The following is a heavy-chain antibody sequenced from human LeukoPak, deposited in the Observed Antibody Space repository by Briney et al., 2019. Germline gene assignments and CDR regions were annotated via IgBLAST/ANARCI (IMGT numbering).Heavy chain of an antibody. CDR1: GFTVSSNY. D-gene: IGHD3-22*01. Sequence: GGSLRLSCAASGFTVSSNYMSWVRQAPGKGLEWVSVIYSGGSTYYADSVKGRFTISRDNSKNTLYLQMNSLRAEDTAVYYCAKVITMIVVVQYFDYWGQGTLVTVSS. J-gene: IGHJ4*02. CDR2: IYSGGST. CDR3: AKVITMIVVVQYFDY. V-gene: IGHV3-66*01.